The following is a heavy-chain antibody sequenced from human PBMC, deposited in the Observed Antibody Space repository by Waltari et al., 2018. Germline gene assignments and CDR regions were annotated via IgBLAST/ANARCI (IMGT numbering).Heavy chain of an antibody. V-gene: IGHV3-74*01. CDR1: GFTFSSYW. D-gene: IGHD2-2*01. CDR3: ARDPVVPKADNWFDP. CDR2: ISTDGSST. Sequence: QVVESGGGLVQPGGSLRLSCAASGFTFSSYWMHWVRQAPGKGLVLVSRISTDGSSTNYADSVKGRFTISRDNAKNTLYLQMNSLRAEDTAVYYCARDPVVPKADNWFDPWGQGTLVTVSA. J-gene: IGHJ5*02.